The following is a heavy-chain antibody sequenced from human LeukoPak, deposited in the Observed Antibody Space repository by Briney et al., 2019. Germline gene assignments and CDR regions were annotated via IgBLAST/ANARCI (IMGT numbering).Heavy chain of an antibody. CDR2: ISGSGGST. D-gene: IGHD3-3*01. J-gene: IGHJ4*02. CDR1: GFTFSTFG. Sequence: GGSLRLSCVASGFTFSTFGMSWVRQAPGKGLEWVSAISGSGGSTYYADSVKGRLTISRDNSKNTLYLQMYSLRAEDTAVYYCAKTGLRFLESLFYFDYWGQGTLVTVSS. CDR3: AKTGLRFLESLFYFDY. V-gene: IGHV3-23*01.